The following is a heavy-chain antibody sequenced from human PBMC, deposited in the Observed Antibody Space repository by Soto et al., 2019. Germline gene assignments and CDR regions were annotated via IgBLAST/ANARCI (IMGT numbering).Heavy chain of an antibody. J-gene: IGHJ3*02. CDR2: IYYSGST. Sequence: PSETLSLTCTVSGGSISSCGYYWSWIRQHPGKGLEWIGSIYYSGSTYYNPYLKSRVTISVDTSKNQFSLKLSSVTAADTAVYYCARDRARGNAFDIWGQGTMVTVSS. CDR3: ARDRARGNAFDI. D-gene: IGHD3-16*01. V-gene: IGHV4-31*03. CDR1: GGSISSCGYY.